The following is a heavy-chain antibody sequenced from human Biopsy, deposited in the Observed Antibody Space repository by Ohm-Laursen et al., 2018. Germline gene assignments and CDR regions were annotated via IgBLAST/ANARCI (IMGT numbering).Heavy chain of an antibody. CDR2: IIPIVGIT. Sequence: GSPVKVSCKASGDTFSRSAFFWVRQAPGQGLVYLGRIIPIVGITNHAQTFQGRITLTADKSTFMVYMELSRLRSDDTAIYYCARGGSGSGYYGMDVWGQGATVSVSS. CDR3: ARGGSGSGYYGMDV. V-gene: IGHV1-69*04. J-gene: IGHJ6*02. D-gene: IGHD3-10*01. CDR1: GDTFSRSA.